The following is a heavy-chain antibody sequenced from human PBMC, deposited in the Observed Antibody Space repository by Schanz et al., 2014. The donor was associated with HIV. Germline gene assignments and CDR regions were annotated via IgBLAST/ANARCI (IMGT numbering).Heavy chain of an antibody. J-gene: IGHJ4*02. CDR3: AKDLGGFSAYEAYTSGRGY. V-gene: IGHV3-23*01. D-gene: IGHD5-12*01. CDR1: GFTFSSYA. Sequence: EEQLLESGGGLVQPGGSLRLSCAASGFTFSSYAMSWVRQAPGKGLEWVSAISGSGGSTYYADSVKGRFTVSRDNSKNTLYLQMNSLRAEDTAVYYCAKDLGGFSAYEAYTSGRGYWGQGTLVIVSS. CDR2: ISGSGGST.